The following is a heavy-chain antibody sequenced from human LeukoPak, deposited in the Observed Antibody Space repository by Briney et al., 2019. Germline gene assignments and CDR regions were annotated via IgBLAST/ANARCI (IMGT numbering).Heavy chain of an antibody. V-gene: IGHV1-69*04. Sequence: ASVKVSCKASGGTFSSSAISWVRQAPGQGLEWMGRIIPILGIANYAQKFQGRVTITADKSTSTAYMELSSLRSEDTAVYYCARDLKRDTAMENYYYYGMDVWGQGTTVTVSS. CDR3: ARDLKRDTAMENYYYYGMDV. CDR1: GGTFSSSA. J-gene: IGHJ6*02. CDR2: IIPILGIA. D-gene: IGHD5-18*01.